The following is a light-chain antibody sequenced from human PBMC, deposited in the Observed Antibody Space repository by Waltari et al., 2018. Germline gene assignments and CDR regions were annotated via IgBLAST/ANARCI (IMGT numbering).Light chain of an antibody. CDR2: KDS. Sequence: RWFQQRPGQAPLVVIYKDSGRPSGIPERFSGSSSGTTVTLTVSGAQVDDEADYYCYSAADNSLVFGGGTKLTVL. CDR3: YSAADNSLV. J-gene: IGLJ2*01. V-gene: IGLV3-27*01.